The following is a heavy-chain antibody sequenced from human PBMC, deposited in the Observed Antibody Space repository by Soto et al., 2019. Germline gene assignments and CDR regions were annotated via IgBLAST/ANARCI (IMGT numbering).Heavy chain of an antibody. J-gene: IGHJ3*02. CDR1: GFTFSSYA. CDR2: ISYDGSNK. CDR3: AREGAAFDI. Sequence: GESLKISCAASGFTFSSYAMHWVRQAPGKGLEWVAVISYDGSNKYYADSVKGRFTISRDNSKNTLYLQMNSLRAEDTAVYYCAREGAAFDIWGQWTMVTVSS. V-gene: IGHV3-30*04.